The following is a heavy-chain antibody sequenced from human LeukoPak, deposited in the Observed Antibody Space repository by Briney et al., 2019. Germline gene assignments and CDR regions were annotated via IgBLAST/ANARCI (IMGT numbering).Heavy chain of an antibody. Sequence: GGSLRLSCTPSGVIFNTNSMNWVRQAPGKGLEWVSYINPEGDATYYADSVKGRFTVSRDNSKNTLYLQMNSLRAEDTAVYYCAKPIHPPVVVPADPPRYSYGPFDYWGQGTLVTVSS. J-gene: IGHJ4*02. CDR3: AKPIHPPVVVPADPPRYSYGPFDY. CDR2: INPEGDAT. CDR1: GVIFNTNS. D-gene: IGHD2-2*01. V-gene: IGHV3-23*01.